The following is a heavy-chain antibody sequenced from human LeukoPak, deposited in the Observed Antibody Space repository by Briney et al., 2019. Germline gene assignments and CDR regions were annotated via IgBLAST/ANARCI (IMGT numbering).Heavy chain of an antibody. J-gene: IGHJ3*02. CDR3: ARVPAKIVSDAFDI. Sequence: ASVKVSCKASGYTFTSYAMHWVRRAPGQRLEWMGWINAGNGDTKYSQKFQGRVTIARDTSASTAYMELSSLRSEDTAVYYCARVPAKIVSDAFDIWGQGTMVTVSS. D-gene: IGHD2/OR15-2a*01. CDR1: GYTFTSYA. V-gene: IGHV1-3*01. CDR2: INAGNGDT.